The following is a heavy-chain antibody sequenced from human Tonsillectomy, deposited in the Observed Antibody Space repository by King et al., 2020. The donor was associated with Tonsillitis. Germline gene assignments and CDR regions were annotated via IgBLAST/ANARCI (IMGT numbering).Heavy chain of an antibody. V-gene: IGHV3-13*01. CDR1: GFTFSDYD. J-gene: IGHJ4*02. D-gene: IGHD7-27*01. CDR3: ARGSNWGSFELNF. CDR2: RGTANDT. Sequence: VQLVESGGGLVQPGGSLRLSCAASGFTFSDYDMHWVRQVPGKGLVWGSARGTANDTYYPASVKGRFTISRDNAKNSLYLQMNALRADDTPVYYCARGSNWGSFELNFWGQGTLVTVSS.